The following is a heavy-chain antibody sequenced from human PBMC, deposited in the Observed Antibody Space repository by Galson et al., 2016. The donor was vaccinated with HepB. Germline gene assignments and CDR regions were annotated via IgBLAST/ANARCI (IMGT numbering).Heavy chain of an antibody. V-gene: IGHV3-23*01. J-gene: IGHJ4*02. Sequence: SLRLSCAASGFTFSSYGMSWVRQAPGKGLEWVSGIIGGSIGIYYAVPVRGRFTISRDNSKNTLYLQMNSLRVEDTGVYYCAKAAGRAADGLNFDSWGQGTLVSVSS. CDR2: IIGGSIGI. D-gene: IGHD6-13*01. CDR3: AKAAGRAADGLNFDS. CDR1: GFTFSSYG.